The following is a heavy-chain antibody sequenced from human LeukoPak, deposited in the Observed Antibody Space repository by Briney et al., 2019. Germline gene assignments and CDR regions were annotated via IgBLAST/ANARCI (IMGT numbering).Heavy chain of an antibody. CDR2: ISAYNGNT. CDR3: ARVFTMVRGVITFDY. V-gene: IGHV1-18*04. Sequence: WASVKVSCKAPGYTFTSYGISWVRQAPGQGLEWMGWISAYNGNTNYAQKLQGRVTMTTDTSTSTAYMELRSLRSDDTAVYYCARVFTMVRGVITFDYWGQGTLVTVSS. CDR1: GYTFTSYG. D-gene: IGHD3-10*01. J-gene: IGHJ4*02.